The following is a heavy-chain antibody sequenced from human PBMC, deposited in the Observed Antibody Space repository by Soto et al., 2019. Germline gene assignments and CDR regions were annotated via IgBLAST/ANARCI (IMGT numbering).Heavy chain of an antibody. CDR1: GFTFSSYD. D-gene: IGHD2-2*01. Sequence: PGGSLRLSCAAPGFTFSSYDMHWVRQAPGEGLEWVAVIWYDGSNKYYADSVKGRFTISRDNSKNTLYLQMNSLRAEDTAVYFCAMGASSTSNYFDYWGQGTLVTVSS. V-gene: IGHV3-33*01. J-gene: IGHJ4*02. CDR2: IWYDGSNK. CDR3: AMGASSTSNYFDY.